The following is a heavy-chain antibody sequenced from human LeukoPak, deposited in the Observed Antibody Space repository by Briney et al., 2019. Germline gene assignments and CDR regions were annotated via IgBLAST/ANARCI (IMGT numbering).Heavy chain of an antibody. J-gene: IGHJ3*02. D-gene: IGHD3-22*01. CDR3: ASAVFYERSTYTSDAFDI. Sequence: SETLSLTCSVSGGAIHSGRHYWSWIRQHPGKGLEWIVFIYHSGSTYYNPSLRSRLTMSIDASKNQFSLKLSSVTAADTAIYYCASAVFYERSTYTSDAFDIWGQGTMVSVSS. CDR2: IYHSGST. V-gene: IGHV4-31*03. CDR1: GGAIHSGRHY.